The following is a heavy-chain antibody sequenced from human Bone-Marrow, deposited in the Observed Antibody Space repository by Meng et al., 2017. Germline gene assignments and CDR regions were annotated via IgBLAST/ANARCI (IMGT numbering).Heavy chain of an antibody. CDR1: GGTFSSYA. CDR2: IIPIFGTA. V-gene: IGHV1-69*13. CDR3: ARAGLVGATGPYYYYGMDV. J-gene: IGHJ6*02. Sequence: SVKVSCKASGGTFSSYAISWVRQAPGQGLEWMGGIIPIFGTANYEQKFQGRVTITADESTSTAYMELSSLRSEDTAVYYCARAGLVGATGPYYYYGMDVWGQGTTVTVSS. D-gene: IGHD1-26*01.